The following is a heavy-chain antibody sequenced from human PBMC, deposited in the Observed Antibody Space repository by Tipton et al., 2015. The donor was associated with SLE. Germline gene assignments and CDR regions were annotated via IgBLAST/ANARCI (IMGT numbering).Heavy chain of an antibody. CDR1: GGSISSYY. Sequence: TLSLTCTVSGGSISSYYWSWIRQPPGKGLEWIGYIYYSGSTNYNPSLKSRVTISVDTSKNQFSLKLSSVTAADTAVYYCARERAYYDLWSGYPDYYYYGMDVWGQGTTVTVSS. CDR3: ARERAYYDLWSGYPDYYYYGMDV. J-gene: IGHJ6*02. CDR2: IYYSGST. D-gene: IGHD3-3*01. V-gene: IGHV4-59*01.